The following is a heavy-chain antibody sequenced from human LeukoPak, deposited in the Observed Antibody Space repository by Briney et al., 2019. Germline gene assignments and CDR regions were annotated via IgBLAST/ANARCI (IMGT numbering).Heavy chain of an antibody. CDR3: ARDQPMAGPTTADY. J-gene: IGHJ4*02. CDR1: GFTFSSYW. D-gene: IGHD1-26*01. V-gene: IGHV3-74*01. Sequence: GWLRLSCAASGFTFSSYWMHWVRQAPEKGLVWVSRVDIDGSNTIYADSVKGRFTISRDNTKNTLYLQMNNLRAEDTAVYYCARDQPMAGPTTADYWGQGTLVTVSS. CDR2: VDIDGSNT.